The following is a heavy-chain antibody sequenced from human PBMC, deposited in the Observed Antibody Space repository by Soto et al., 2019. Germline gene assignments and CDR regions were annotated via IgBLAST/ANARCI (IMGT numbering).Heavy chain of an antibody. CDR2: FKSKTDGGTT. CDR1: GFTFSNAW. CDR3: TTLGTGRFDR. J-gene: IGHJ4*02. V-gene: IGHV3-15*01. Sequence: VQLVESGGGLVKPGGSLRLSCAASGFTFSNAWMSWVRQAPGMGLEWVGRFKSKTDGGTTDYAAPVKGRFTISGDDSKNTLDLQMNRLKTGGTAMYYFTTLGTGRFDRWGQGTLVTVSS.